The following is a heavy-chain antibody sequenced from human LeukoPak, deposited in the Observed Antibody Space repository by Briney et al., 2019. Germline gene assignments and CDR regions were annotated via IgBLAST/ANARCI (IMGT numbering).Heavy chain of an antibody. CDR1: GYTLTKLS. D-gene: IGHD3-10*01. CDR3: ATEPPGTGAFDI. Sequence: GASVKVSCKVSGYTLTKLSMHWVRQAPGKGLEWMGGLDPEDGETIYAQKFQSRVTMTEDTSTDTAYMELSSLRSEDTAVYYCATEPPGTGAFDIWGQGTMVTVSS. V-gene: IGHV1-24*01. J-gene: IGHJ3*02. CDR2: LDPEDGET.